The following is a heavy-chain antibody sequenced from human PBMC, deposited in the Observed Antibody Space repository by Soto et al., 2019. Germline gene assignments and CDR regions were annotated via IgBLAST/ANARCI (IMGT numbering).Heavy chain of an antibody. D-gene: IGHD5-12*01. J-gene: IGHJ4*02. CDR2: IYPGDSDT. Sequence: PGESLKISCKGSRYDFSSYWIAWVRQMPGKGLEWMGMIYPGDSDTKYSPSFQGRVTISADRSTSTAYLHWGSLTASDTARYFCARREKWHDFEYWGQGSLVTVSS. V-gene: IGHV5-51*01. CDR3: ARREKWHDFEY. CDR1: RYDFSSYW.